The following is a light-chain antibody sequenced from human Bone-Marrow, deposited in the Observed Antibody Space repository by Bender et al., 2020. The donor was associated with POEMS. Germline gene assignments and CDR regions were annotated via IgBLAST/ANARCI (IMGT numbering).Light chain of an antibody. V-gene: IGLV1-44*01. Sequence: QSVLTQPPSASGTPGQRVTISCSGSNSNIGTNAVNWYQQFPGTNPKLLIYSDNQRPSGVPARFYAFKSGTSASLAISGLQSEDGADYYSAAWDAGLSGGVFSGGTRLTV. CDR1: NSNIGTNA. CDR2: SDN. CDR3: AAWDAGLSGGV. J-gene: IGLJ3*02.